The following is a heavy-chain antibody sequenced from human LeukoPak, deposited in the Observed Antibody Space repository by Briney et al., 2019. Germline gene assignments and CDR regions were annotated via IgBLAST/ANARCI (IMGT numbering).Heavy chain of an antibody. V-gene: IGHV1-69*04. J-gene: IGHJ4*02. CDR2: IIPILGIA. CDR1: GGTFSSYA. Sequence: GASVKVSCKASGGTFSSYAISWVRRAPGQGLEWMGRIIPILGIANYAQRFQGRVTITADKSTSTAYMELSSLRSEDTAVYYCASVDTAMAEFDYWGQGTLVTVSS. CDR3: ASVDTAMAEFDY. D-gene: IGHD5-18*01.